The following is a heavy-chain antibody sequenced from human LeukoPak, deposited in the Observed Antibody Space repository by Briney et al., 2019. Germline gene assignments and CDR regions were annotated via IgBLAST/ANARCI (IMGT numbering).Heavy chain of an antibody. CDR1: GFSVSNNY. J-gene: IGHJ4*02. Sequence: PGGSLRLSCAASGFSVSNNYMIWVRQAPGKGLEWVSIICGGSTYYADSVKGRFTISRDNSKNTLYLQMNSLRAEDTAVFYCARGSLGSSTSSDCCPLDYWGQGALVTVSS. V-gene: IGHV3-53*01. CDR2: ICGGST. D-gene: IGHD2-21*01. CDR3: ARGSLGSSTSSDCCPLDY.